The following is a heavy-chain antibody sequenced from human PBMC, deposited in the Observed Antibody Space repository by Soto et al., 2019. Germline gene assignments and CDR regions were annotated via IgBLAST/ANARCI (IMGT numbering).Heavy chain of an antibody. CDR2: ISWNSGSI. D-gene: IGHD6-13*01. CDR1: GFTFDDYA. CDR3: AKTPYSSSWYLFDY. V-gene: IGHV3-9*01. Sequence: EVQLVESGGGLVQPGRSLRLSCAASGFTFDDYAMHWVRQAPGKGLEWVSGISWNSGSIGYADSVKGRFTISRDNAKNSLYVQMNSLRAEDTALYYCAKTPYSSSWYLFDYWGQGTLVTVSS. J-gene: IGHJ4*02.